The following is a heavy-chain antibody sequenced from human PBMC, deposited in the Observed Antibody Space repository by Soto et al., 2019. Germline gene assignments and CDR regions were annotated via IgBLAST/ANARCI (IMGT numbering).Heavy chain of an antibody. CDR1: GGSVSSGSYY. CDR3: ARLSGSYNDRYFDY. J-gene: IGHJ4*02. V-gene: IGHV4-61*01. CDR2: IYYSGST. Sequence: SETLSLTCTVSGGSVSSGSYYWSWIRQPPGKGLEWIGYIYYSGSTNYNPSLKSRVTISVDTSKNQFSLKVKSVTAADTAVYYCARLSGSYNDRYFDYWGQGTLVTVSS. D-gene: IGHD1-26*01.